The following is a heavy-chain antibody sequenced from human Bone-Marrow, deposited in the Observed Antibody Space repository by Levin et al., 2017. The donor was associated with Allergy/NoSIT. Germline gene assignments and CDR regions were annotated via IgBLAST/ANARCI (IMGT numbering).Heavy chain of an antibody. Sequence: SVKVSCKASGGTFSSYAISWVRQAPGQGLEWMGGIIPIFGTANYAQKFQGRVTITADESTSTAYMELSSLRSEDTAVYYCARGHSPYSSSSDVDYWGQGTLVTVSS. CDR1: GGTFSSYA. CDR2: IIPIFGTA. V-gene: IGHV1-69*13. D-gene: IGHD6-6*01. J-gene: IGHJ4*02. CDR3: ARGHSPYSSSSDVDY.